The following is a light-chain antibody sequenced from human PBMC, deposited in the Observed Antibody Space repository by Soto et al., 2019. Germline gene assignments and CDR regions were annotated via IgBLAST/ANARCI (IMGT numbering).Light chain of an antibody. J-gene: IGLJ1*01. Sequence: QSALTQPASVSGSPGQSITISCTGTSSDVGSYNLVSWYQQHPGKAPKLMICEGSKRPSGVSDRFSGSKSGNTASLTISGLQAEDEAEYYCCSYAGSSSYVFGTGTKLTVL. CDR2: EGS. CDR3: CSYAGSSSYV. V-gene: IGLV2-23*01. CDR1: SSDVGSYNL.